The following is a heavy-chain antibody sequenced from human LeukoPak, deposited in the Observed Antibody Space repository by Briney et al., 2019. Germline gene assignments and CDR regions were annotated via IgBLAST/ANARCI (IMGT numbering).Heavy chain of an antibody. CDR3: ARGISDAAAAHFDY. J-gene: IGHJ4*02. CDR2: IYYSGST. V-gene: IGHV4-59*12. CDR1: GGSISSYY. D-gene: IGHD6-13*01. Sequence: PSETLSLTCTVSGGSISSYYWSWIRQPPGKGLEWIGYIYYSGSTNYNPSLKSRVTISVDTSKNQFSLKLSSVTAADTAVYYCARGISDAAAAHFDYWGQGTLVTVSS.